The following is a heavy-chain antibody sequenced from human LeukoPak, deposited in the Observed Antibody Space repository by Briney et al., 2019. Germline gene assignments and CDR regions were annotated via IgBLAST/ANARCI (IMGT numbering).Heavy chain of an antibody. D-gene: IGHD4-17*01. CDR3: AKAQDGDYVHY. J-gene: IGHJ4*02. CDR1: GFTFSSYW. CDR2: ISYDGTNK. Sequence: GGSLRLSCAASGFTFSSYWMSWVRQAPSKGLEWVAVISYDGTNKYYADSVKGRFTISRDNSKNTLYLQMNSLRAEDTAVYFCAKAQDGDYVHYWGQGTLVTVSS. V-gene: IGHV3-30*18.